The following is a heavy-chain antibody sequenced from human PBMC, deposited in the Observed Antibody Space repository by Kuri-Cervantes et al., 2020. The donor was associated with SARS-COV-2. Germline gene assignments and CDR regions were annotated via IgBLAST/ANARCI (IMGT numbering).Heavy chain of an antibody. CDR3: ARLYYDFWSGYYFDY. CDR2: VYRSGST. D-gene: IGHD3-3*01. J-gene: IGHJ4*02. Sequence: SETLSLTCTVSGYSISSDYYWGWIRQPPGKGLEWIGSVYRSGSTYNNPSLESRVTILVDTSKNQFSLRLSSVTAADTAVYYCARLYYDFWSGYYFDYWGQGTLVTVSS. CDR1: GYSISSDYY. V-gene: IGHV4-38-2*02.